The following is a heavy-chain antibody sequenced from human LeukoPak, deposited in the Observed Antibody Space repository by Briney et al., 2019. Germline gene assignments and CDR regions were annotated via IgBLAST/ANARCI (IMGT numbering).Heavy chain of an antibody. CDR3: AKDGDGYYGSGSYSDY. D-gene: IGHD3-10*01. CDR2: ISGSGGST. V-gene: IGHV3-23*01. CDR1: GFTFSSYG. J-gene: IGHJ4*02. Sequence: TGGSLRLSCAASGFTFSSYGMSWVRQAPGKGLEWVSAISGSGGSTYYADSVKGRFTISRDNSKNTLYLQMNSLRAEDTAVYYCAKDGDGYYGSGSYSDYWGQGTLVTVSS.